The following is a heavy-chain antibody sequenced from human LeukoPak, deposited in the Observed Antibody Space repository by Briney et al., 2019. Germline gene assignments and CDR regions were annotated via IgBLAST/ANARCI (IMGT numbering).Heavy chain of an antibody. V-gene: IGHV1-69*05. D-gene: IGHD3-22*01. Sequence: SVKVSCKASGGTFSSYAISWVRQAPGQGLEWMGGIIPIFGTANYAQKFQGRVTITTDEFTSTAYMELSSLRSEDTAVYYCARVVTMMGQWYFDYWGQGALVTVSS. CDR3: ARVVTMMGQWYFDY. CDR1: GGTFSSYA. J-gene: IGHJ4*02. CDR2: IIPIFGTA.